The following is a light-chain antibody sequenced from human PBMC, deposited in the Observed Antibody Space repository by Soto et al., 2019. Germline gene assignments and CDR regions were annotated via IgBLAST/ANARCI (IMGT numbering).Light chain of an antibody. CDR2: INSDGSH. J-gene: IGLJ3*02. CDR1: SGHSSYA. V-gene: IGLV4-69*01. CDR3: QTWDTGSWV. Sequence: QLVLTQSPSASASLGASVKLTCTLSSGHSSYAIAWHQQQPEKGPRYLMKINSDGSHSKGDGIPDRFSGSSSGAERYLTISSLQSEDEADSYCQTWDTGSWVFGGGTKVTVL.